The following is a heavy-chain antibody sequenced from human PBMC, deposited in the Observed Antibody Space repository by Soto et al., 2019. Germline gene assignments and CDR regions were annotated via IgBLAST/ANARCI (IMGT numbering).Heavy chain of an antibody. J-gene: IGHJ6*03. V-gene: IGHV4-34*01. CDR2: INHSGST. D-gene: IGHD2-2*03. Sequence: SETLSLTCAVYGGSFSGYYWSWIRQPPGKGLEWIGEINHSGSTNYSPSLKSRVTISVDTSKNQFSLKLSSVTAADTAVYYCATLVPGYCSITSFHPEISYCLDGWGKGTPVTVAS. CDR3: ATLVPGYCSITSFHPEISYCLDG. CDR1: GGSFSGYY.